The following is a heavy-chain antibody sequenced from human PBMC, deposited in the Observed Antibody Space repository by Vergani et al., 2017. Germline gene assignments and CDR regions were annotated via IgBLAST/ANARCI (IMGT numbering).Heavy chain of an antibody. CDR1: GYSFTSYG. CDR2: ISAYNGNT. J-gene: IGHJ3*02. Sequence: VQLVQSGAEVKKPGESLKISCKGSGYSFTSYGISWVRQAPGQGLEWMGWISAYNGNTNYAQKLQGRVTMTTDTSTSTAYMELRSLRSDDTAVYYCHGSGSFDIWGQGTMVIVSS. V-gene: IGHV1-18*01. CDR3: HGSGSFDI. D-gene: IGHD3-10*01.